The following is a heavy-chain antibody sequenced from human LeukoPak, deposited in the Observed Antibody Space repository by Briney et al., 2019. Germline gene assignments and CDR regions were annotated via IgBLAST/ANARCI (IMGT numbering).Heavy chain of an antibody. V-gene: IGHV4-59*01. CDR1: GGSISTYY. CDR3: ARSPLGGSSWYSDY. CDR2: IYYSGGT. J-gene: IGHJ4*02. D-gene: IGHD6-13*01. Sequence: SETLSLICTVSGGSISTYYWSWIRQPPGKGLEWIAYIYYSGGTNYNPSLKSRVTMSVDTSKNQFSLKLSSVTAADTALYYCARSPLGGSSWYSDYWGQGTLVTVSS.